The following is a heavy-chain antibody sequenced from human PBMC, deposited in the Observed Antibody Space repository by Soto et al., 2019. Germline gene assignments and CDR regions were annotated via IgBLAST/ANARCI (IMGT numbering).Heavy chain of an antibody. J-gene: IGHJ4*02. D-gene: IGHD3-10*01. V-gene: IGHV4-39*01. CDR2: IYRGST. CDR3: ARQEEYYGSGSYLDH. Sequence: SETLSLTCNVSGGSIGSSNYYWGWIRQPPGKGLERIGSIYRGSTYYNPSLKSRVTISVDTSKNQFSLKLSSVTAADTAVYYCARQEEYYGSGSYLDHWGQGTLVTVSS. CDR1: GGSIGSSNYY.